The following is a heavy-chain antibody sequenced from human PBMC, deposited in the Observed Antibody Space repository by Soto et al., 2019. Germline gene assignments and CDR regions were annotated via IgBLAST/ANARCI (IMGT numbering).Heavy chain of an antibody. CDR2: INHSGST. CDR3: ARGVTYDYIWGSYRPLDY. D-gene: IGHD3-16*02. V-gene: IGHV4-34*01. J-gene: IGHJ4*02. Sequence: SETLSLTCAVYGGSFSGYYWSWIRQPPGKGLEWIGEINHSGSTNYNPSLKSRVTISVDTSKNQFSLKLSSVTAADTAVYYCARGVTYDYIWGSYRPLDYWGQRTLVTVSS. CDR1: GGSFSGYY.